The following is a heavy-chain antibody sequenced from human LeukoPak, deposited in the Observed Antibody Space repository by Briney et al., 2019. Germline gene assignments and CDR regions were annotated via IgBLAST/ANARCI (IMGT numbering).Heavy chain of an antibody. CDR3: AKVQSDIVGAVFFAFDV. Sequence: GGSLRLSCVASGFAFSAYALSWVRHTPGKGLEWVASIIGSGTEMFYADSLKGRFTISRDNSKNSLYLQMNSLRVEDTGVYYCAKVQSDIVGAVFFAFDVWGQGTMVSVSS. V-gene: IGHV3-21*06. D-gene: IGHD1-26*01. CDR1: GFAFSAYA. J-gene: IGHJ3*01. CDR2: IIGSGTEM.